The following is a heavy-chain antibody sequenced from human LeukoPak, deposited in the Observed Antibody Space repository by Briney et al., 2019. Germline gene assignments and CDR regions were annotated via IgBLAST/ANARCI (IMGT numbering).Heavy chain of an antibody. D-gene: IGHD6-13*01. Sequence: SETLSLTCTVSGGSIRSYYWAWIRQPPGKGLEWIGSIYYTGGTFYSPSLKSRVTISVDTSSNQFSLKVSSVTAADTAVYYCARAEASAGDYWGQGTLVTVSS. CDR1: GGSIRSYY. CDR3: ARAEASAGDY. V-gene: IGHV4-39*01. J-gene: IGHJ4*02. CDR2: IYYTGGT.